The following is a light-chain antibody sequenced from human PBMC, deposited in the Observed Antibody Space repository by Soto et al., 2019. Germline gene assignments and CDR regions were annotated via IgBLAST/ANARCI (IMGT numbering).Light chain of an antibody. CDR1: SSDVGGYNY. CDR2: EVN. J-gene: IGLJ3*02. V-gene: IGLV2-14*01. Sequence: QSVLTQPASVSGSPGQSITISCTGTSSDVGGYNYVSWCQQHPGKAPKLMIYEVNNRPSGVSNRFSGSKSGNTASLTISGLQAEDEADYYCSSYTTSSTHMFGGGTKLTVL. CDR3: SSYTTSSTHM.